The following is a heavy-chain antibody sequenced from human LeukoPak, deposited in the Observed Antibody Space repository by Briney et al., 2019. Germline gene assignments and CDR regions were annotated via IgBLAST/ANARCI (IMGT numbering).Heavy chain of an antibody. CDR1: GFTFSSYA. V-gene: IGHV3-23*01. Sequence: GGSLRLSCAASGFTFSSYAMSWVRQAPGKGLEWVSAISGSGGSTYYADSVKGRFTISRDSSKNTLYLQMNSLRAEDTAVYYCARSRNYYYDSSGYQLWGQGTLVTVSS. D-gene: IGHD3-22*01. CDR2: ISGSGGST. CDR3: ARSRNYYYDSSGYQL. J-gene: IGHJ4*02.